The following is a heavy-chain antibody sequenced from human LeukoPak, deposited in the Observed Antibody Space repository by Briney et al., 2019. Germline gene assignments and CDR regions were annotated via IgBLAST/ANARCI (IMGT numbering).Heavy chain of an antibody. CDR1: GFTFSSYG. CDR3: AREALYDSKSGMDV. Sequence: GGSLRLSRAASGFTFSSYGMHWVRQAPGKGLEWVAVIWYDGSNKYYADSVKGRLTISRDNSKNTLYLQMNSLRAEDTAVYYCAREALYDSKSGMDVWGQGTTVTVSS. D-gene: IGHD3-22*01. V-gene: IGHV3-33*01. CDR2: IWYDGSNK. J-gene: IGHJ6*02.